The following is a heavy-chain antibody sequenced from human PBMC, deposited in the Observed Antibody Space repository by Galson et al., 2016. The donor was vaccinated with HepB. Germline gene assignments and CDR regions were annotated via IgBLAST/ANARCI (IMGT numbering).Heavy chain of an antibody. J-gene: IGHJ4*02. Sequence: SLRLSCAASGFTFSTYSMNWVRQAPGKGLEWVSSISSSSSYIYYADSVKGRFTISRDNAKNSLYLQINSLRVDDTAVYYCASMTGTTPGGYWGQGTLVTVSS. CDR1: GFTFSTYS. V-gene: IGHV3-21*01. CDR2: ISSSSSYI. CDR3: ASMTGTTPGGY. D-gene: IGHD1-20*01.